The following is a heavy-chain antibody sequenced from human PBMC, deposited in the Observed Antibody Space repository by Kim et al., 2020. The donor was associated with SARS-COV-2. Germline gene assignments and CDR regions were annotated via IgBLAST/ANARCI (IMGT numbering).Heavy chain of an antibody. D-gene: IGHD1-26*01. CDR3: ARWGGGWEAMDV. J-gene: IGHJ6*02. V-gene: IGHV5-51*01. Sequence: RYSPSFQGQVTISADKSISTAYLHCSSLKASDTAMYYCARWGGGWEAMDVWGQGTTVTVSS.